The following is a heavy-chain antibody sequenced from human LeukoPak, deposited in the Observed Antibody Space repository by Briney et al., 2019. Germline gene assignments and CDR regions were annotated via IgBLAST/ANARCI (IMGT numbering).Heavy chain of an antibody. CDR1: RYSFTSYW. J-gene: IGHJ6*03. Sequence: GESLKISCKDSRYSFTSYWIGWVRQRPGKGLEWMGIIYLGDSDTRYSPSFQGQVTISVDKSVSTAYLQWSSLKASDTAIYYCARRVARGFSSTSKTYYMDVWGKGTTVTVSS. CDR3: ARRVARGFSSTSKTYYMDV. D-gene: IGHD6-13*01. CDR2: IYLGDSDT. V-gene: IGHV5-51*01.